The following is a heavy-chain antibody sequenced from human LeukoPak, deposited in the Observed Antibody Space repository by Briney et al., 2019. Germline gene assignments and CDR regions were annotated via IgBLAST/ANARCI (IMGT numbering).Heavy chain of an antibody. CDR1: GFIFSSYV. CDR2: ISGSGGST. Sequence: GGSLRLSCAASGFIFSSYVMSWVRQAPGKGLQWVSDISGSGGSTYYADSVKGRFTISRDNSKNMVYLQMSSLRADDTAVYYCANLRSGFWGLGTLVTVSS. CDR3: ANLRSGF. J-gene: IGHJ4*02. D-gene: IGHD6-25*01. V-gene: IGHV3-23*01.